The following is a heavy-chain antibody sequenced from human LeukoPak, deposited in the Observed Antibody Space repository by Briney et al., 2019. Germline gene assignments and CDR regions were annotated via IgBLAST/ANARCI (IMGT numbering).Heavy chain of an antibody. CDR3: ARVRSSGEPHLDF. V-gene: IGHV1-69*04. CDR1: GGTFSSYA. J-gene: IGHJ4*02. D-gene: IGHD3-10*01. CDR2: IIPILDIA. Sequence: ASVKVSCKASGGTFSSYAISWVRQAPGQGLEWMGRIIPILDIANYTQKFQGRVTITADKSTSTAYMELSSLRSEDTAVYYCARVRSSGEPHLDFWGQGTLVTVSS.